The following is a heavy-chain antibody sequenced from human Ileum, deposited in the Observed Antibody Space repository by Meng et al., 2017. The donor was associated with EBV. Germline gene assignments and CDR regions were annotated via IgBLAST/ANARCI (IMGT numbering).Heavy chain of an antibody. CDR2: IFHAGNT. CDR3: ARGSHYTWDV. J-gene: IGHJ4*02. CDR1: GDSIISTDTW. D-gene: IGHD3-16*01. V-gene: IGHV4-4*02. Sequence: VQLQGSGPGLVKPSVTLSLTCGVSGDSIISTDTWWSWVRQPPGKGLEWIGEIFHAGNTNYNPSLKSQVTMSVDTSKNQFSLNLSSVTAADSAVYYCARGSHYTWDVWGQGTLVTVSS.